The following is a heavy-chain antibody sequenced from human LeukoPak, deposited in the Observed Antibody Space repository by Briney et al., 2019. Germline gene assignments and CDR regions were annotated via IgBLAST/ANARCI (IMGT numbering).Heavy chain of an antibody. J-gene: IGHJ6*02. V-gene: IGHV3-23*01. CDR3: AKGIAARYYYYGVDV. CDR2: IGASGATT. D-gene: IGHD6-6*01. CDR1: GFTFSSYA. Sequence: GGSLRLSCAASGFTFSSYAMTWVRQAPGKGLEWVSGIGASGATTYYADSVKGRFTISRDNSKNTLYLQMNSLRAEDTAVYYCAKGIAARYYYYGVDVWGQGTTVTVSS.